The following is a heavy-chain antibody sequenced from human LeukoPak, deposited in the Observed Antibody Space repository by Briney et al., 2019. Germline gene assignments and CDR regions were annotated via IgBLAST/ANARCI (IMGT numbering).Heavy chain of an antibody. CDR3: ARDFSSSSTVYYYYYMDV. V-gene: IGHV4-39*07. J-gene: IGHJ6*03. CDR1: GGSISSRTYY. CDR2: IYYSGTT. Sequence: PSETLSLTCTVSGGSISSRTYYWGWIRQPPGKGLEWIGTIYYSGTTYYNPPLKSRVTISLDMSKNQFSLKLSSVTAADTAIYYCARDFSSSSTVYYYYYMDVWGKGTTVTVSS. D-gene: IGHD6-6*01.